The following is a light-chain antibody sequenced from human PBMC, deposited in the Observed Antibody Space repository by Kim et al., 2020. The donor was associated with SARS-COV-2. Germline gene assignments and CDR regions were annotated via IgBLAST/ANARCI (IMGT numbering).Light chain of an antibody. CDR1: NIGSNS. Sequence: PGRTARITCGGSNIGSNSVHWYQQKAGQAPVLVTYYDRDRPSGIPERFSGSNPGSTATLTISRVEAGDEADYYCQVWDSSSDRPGVFGTGTKVTVL. J-gene: IGLJ1*01. V-gene: IGLV3-21*04. CDR3: QVWDSSSDRPGV. CDR2: YDR.